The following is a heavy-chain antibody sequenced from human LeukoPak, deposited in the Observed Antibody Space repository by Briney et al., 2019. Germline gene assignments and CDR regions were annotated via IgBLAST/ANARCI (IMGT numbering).Heavy chain of an antibody. Sequence: SETLSLTCAVYGGSFSGYYWSWIRQPPGKGLEWIGEINHSGSTNYNPSLKSRVTISVDTSKNQFSLKLSSVTAADTAVYYCARLGVRTIFGVVKDYWGQGTLVTVSS. CDR2: INHSGST. D-gene: IGHD3-3*01. J-gene: IGHJ4*02. CDR1: GGSFSGYY. CDR3: ARLGVRTIFGVVKDY. V-gene: IGHV4-34*01.